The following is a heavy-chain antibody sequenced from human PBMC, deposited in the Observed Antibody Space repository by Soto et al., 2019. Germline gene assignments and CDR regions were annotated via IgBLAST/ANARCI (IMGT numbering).Heavy chain of an antibody. CDR2: IKSKTDGGTT. CDR1: GFTFSNAW. J-gene: IGHJ5*02. V-gene: IGHV3-15*01. D-gene: IGHD6-25*01. CDR3: TTAGPDIAADNWFDP. Sequence: EVQLVESGGGLVKPGGSLRLSCAASGFTFSNAWMSWVRQAPGKGLEWVGRIKSKTDGGTTDYAAPVKGRFTISRDDSKNTLYLQMNSLKTEDTAVYYCTTAGPDIAADNWFDPWGQGTLVTVSS.